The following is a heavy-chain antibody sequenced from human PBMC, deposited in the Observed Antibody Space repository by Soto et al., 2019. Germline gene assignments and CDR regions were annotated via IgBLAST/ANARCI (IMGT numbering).Heavy chain of an antibody. D-gene: IGHD3-3*01. Sequence: GTVEGSPKGSGYTLSHLGIQWVRPAPGQGLEWMGWISAYNGNTNYAQKLQGRVTMTTDTSTSTAYMELRSLRSDDTAVYYCARASDDFWVPATDNWGQGTLLTISS. J-gene: IGHJ4*02. V-gene: IGHV1-18*01. CDR1: GYTLSHLG. CDR2: ISAYNGNT. CDR3: ARASDDFWVPATDN.